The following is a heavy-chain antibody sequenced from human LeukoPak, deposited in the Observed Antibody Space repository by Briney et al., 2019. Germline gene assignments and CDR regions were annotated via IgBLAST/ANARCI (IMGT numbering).Heavy chain of an antibody. CDR3: ARILDSAWGELGY. CDR1: GYTFTSYG. J-gene: IGHJ4*02. V-gene: IGHV1-69*06. CDR2: IIPIFGTA. Sequence: ASVKVSCKASGYTFTSYGISWVRQAPGQGLEWMGGIIPIFGTANYAQKFQGRVTITADKSTSTAYMELSSLRAEDTAVYYCARILDSAWGELGYWGQGTLVTVSS. D-gene: IGHD6-19*01.